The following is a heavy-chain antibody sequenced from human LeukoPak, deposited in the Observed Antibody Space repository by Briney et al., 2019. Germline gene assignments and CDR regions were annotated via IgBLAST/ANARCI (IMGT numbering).Heavy chain of an antibody. J-gene: IGHJ4*02. D-gene: IGHD3-22*01. CDR1: GLTFSGYD. V-gene: IGHV3-30*03. Sequence: GGSLRLSCAASGLTFSGYDMHWVRQAPGKGPEWVAVMSYGGQNERYADSVKGRFTVSRDNPKNTLYLQMNSLRAEDTAVYYCARAGGYYYDSSGYFGYWGQGTLVTVSS. CDR2: MSYGGQNE. CDR3: ARAGGYYYDSSGYFGY.